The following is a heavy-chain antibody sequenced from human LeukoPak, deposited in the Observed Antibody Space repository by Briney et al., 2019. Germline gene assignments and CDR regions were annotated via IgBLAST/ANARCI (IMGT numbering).Heavy chain of an antibody. CDR2: IYSGGST. V-gene: IGHV3-66*01. Sequence: PGGSLRLSCAASGFTFSSYSMNWVRQAPGKGLEWVSVIYSGGSTYYADSVKGRFTISRDNSKNTLYLQMNSLRAEDTAVYYCARDYSNYDSPYFDYWGQGTLVTVSS. J-gene: IGHJ4*02. D-gene: IGHD4-4*01. CDR3: ARDYSNYDSPYFDY. CDR1: GFTFSSYS.